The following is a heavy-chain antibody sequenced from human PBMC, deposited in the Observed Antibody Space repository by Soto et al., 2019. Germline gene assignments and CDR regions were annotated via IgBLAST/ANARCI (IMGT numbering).Heavy chain of an antibody. D-gene: IGHD1-26*01. CDR3: ARGPTGSGNWFDP. CDR1: GGSISSYY. CDR2: IYYSGST. V-gene: IGHV4-59*01. Sequence: PSETLSLTCTVSGGSISSYYWSWIRQPPGKGLEWIGYIYYSGSTNYNPSLKSRVTISVDTSKNQFSLKLSSVTAADTAVYYCARGPTGSGNWFDPWGQGTLVTVST. J-gene: IGHJ5*02.